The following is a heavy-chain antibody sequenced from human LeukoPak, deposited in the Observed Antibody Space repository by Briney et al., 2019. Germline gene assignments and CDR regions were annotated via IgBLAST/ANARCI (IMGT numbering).Heavy chain of an antibody. CDR2: SRNKADSYTT. V-gene: IGHV3-72*01. Sequence: GGSLRLSCAASGFTLSDHYMDWVRQAPGKGLEWVGRSRNKADSYTTVYAASVNGRFTISRDDSKSSLYLQMNSLKTEDTAVYYCTTGGTVTFDYWGQGTLVTVSS. CDR3: TTGGTVTFDY. J-gene: IGHJ4*02. D-gene: IGHD4-17*01. CDR1: GFTLSDHY.